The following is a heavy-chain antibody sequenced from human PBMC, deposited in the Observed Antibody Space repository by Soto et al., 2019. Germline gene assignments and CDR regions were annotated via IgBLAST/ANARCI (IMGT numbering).Heavy chain of an antibody. CDR3: ARLDPYAPSGWPPTGAFDI. D-gene: IGHD6-19*01. V-gene: IGHV4-59*08. J-gene: IGHJ3*02. CDR2: FYYTGIT. Sequence: ASETLSLTCTVSGGSISNYYWSWIRQPPGKGLEWIGYFYYTGITNYNPSLKSRISMSVDTSKNQFSLKLSSVTAADTAVYYCARLDPYAPSGWPPTGAFDIWGQGTMVTVSS. CDR1: GGSISNYY.